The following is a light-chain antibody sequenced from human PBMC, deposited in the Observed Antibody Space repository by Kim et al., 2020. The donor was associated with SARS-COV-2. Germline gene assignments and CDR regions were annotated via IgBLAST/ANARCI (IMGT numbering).Light chain of an antibody. J-gene: IGKJ2*01. Sequence: IVLTQSPATLSLSPGERAILSCRASQALRSRSLAWYQQKPGQAPRLVISAASNRAPGTADRFSGSVSGADFALTISRLEPEDFAVYYCQQYDTLPNTFGQGTKLEI. CDR2: AAS. V-gene: IGKV3-20*01. CDR3: QQYDTLPNT. CDR1: QALRSRS.